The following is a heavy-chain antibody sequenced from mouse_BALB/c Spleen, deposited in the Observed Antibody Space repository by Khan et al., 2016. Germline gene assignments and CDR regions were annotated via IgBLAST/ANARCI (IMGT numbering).Heavy chain of an antibody. J-gene: IGHJ2*01. CDR2: TYTYNGCS. Sequence: EVKLLESGAELVKPGASVKISCKASGYTFTDYNMHWVKQSHGKSLEWIGYTYTYNGCSTYNQKFKSKATLTVDNSSSTAYMELRSLTSEDSAVFYSARGRLVLLDCWGQGTTLTVSS. V-gene: IGHV1S29*02. CDR3: ARGRLVLLDC. D-gene: IGHD1-1*01. CDR1: GYTFTDYN.